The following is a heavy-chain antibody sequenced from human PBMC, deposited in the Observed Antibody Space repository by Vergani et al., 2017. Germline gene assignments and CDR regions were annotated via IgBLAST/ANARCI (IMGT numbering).Heavy chain of an antibody. J-gene: IGHJ4*02. CDR2: SNHSGST. CDR3: ARIVSIRSYYYGAGSYPYIDY. CDR1: GGSFSGYY. D-gene: IGHD3-10*01. V-gene: IGHV4-34*01. Sequence: QVQLQQWGAGLLKPSETLSLTCAVYGGSFSGYYWSWIRQPPGKGLEWIGESNHSGSTNYNPSLKSRVTISVDTSTNKFSLKLSSVTAADTAVYYCARIVSIRSYYYGAGSYPYIDYWGQGTLVTVSS.